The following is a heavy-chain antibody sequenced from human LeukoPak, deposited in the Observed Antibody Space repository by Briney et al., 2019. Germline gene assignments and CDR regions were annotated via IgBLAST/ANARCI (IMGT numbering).Heavy chain of an antibody. CDR1: GYTFTDYY. V-gene: IGHV1-2*02. CDR2: INPNSGGT. D-gene: IGHD5-18*01. Sequence: ASVKVSCKASGYTFTDYYMHWVRQAPGQRLEWMVWINPNSGGTNFAQKFQGRVTMTRDTSISTAYVELSRLTSDDTAVYYCARGSLMVTTYRGGNWFDPWGQGTLVTVSS. CDR3: ARGSLMVTTYRGGNWFDP. J-gene: IGHJ5*02.